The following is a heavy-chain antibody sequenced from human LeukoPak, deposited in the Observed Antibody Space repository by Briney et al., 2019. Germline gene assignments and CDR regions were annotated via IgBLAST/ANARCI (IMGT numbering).Heavy chain of an antibody. CDR3: ARHQTTVTTSFDFDY. Sequence: SETLSLTCTVSGGSISSSSSYWGWVRQPPGTGLEWLGSIYYSGSTYYNPSLKSRVTISVDTSKNQSSLKLSSVTAADTAVYYCARHQTTVTTSFDFDYWGQGTLVTVSS. CDR1: GGSISSSSSY. V-gene: IGHV4-39*01. D-gene: IGHD4-17*01. CDR2: IYYSGST. J-gene: IGHJ4*02.